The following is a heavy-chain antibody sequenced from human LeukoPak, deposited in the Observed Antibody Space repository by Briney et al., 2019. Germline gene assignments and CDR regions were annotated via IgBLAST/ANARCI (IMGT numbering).Heavy chain of an antibody. CDR2: INLNSGGT. D-gene: IGHD3-22*01. V-gene: IGHV1-2*02. Sequence: ASVKVSCKASGYTFTGYYMHWVRQAPGQGLEWMGWINLNSGGTNYAQKFEGRVTMNRDTSISTAYMDLRRLRSDDTAVYYCARDHYYDSSGYLNYYYYYMDVWGKGTTVTVSS. CDR3: ARDHYYDSSGYLNYYYYYMDV. CDR1: GYTFTGYY. J-gene: IGHJ6*03.